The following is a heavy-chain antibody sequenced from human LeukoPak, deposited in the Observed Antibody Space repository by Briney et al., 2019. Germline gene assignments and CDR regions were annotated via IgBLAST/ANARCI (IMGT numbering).Heavy chain of an antibody. CDR2: INNSGST. J-gene: IGHJ4*02. V-gene: IGHV4-34*01. CDR3: ARALDILTGSFDY. D-gene: IGHD3-9*01. CDR1: GGSFSGYY. Sequence: PETLSLTSAVYGGSFSGYYGSWIPQPPRKRLEWIGEINNSGSTNYNPSLKGRVTISVDTSKNQFSLKLSSVTAADTAVYYCARALDILTGSFDYSGQGTLVTVSS.